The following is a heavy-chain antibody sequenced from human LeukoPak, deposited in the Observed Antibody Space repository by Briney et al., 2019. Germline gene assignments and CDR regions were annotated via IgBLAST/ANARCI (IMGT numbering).Heavy chain of an antibody. V-gene: IGHV3-23*01. D-gene: IGHD3-10*01. J-gene: IGHJ4*02. CDR3: AKDGFSRSPLLWFGGEAWYFDY. CDR1: GFTFSSYA. CDR2: ISGSGGST. Sequence: GGSLRLSCAASGFTFSSYAMSWVRQAPGKGQEWVSAISGSGGSTYYADSVKGRFTISRDNSKNTLYLQMNSLRAEDTAVYYCAKDGFSRSPLLWFGGEAWYFDYWGQGTLVTVSS.